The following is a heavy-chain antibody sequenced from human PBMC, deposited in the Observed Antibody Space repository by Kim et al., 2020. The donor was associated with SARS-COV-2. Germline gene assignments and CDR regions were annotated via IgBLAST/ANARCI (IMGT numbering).Heavy chain of an antibody. CDR1: GFTFSSYW. J-gene: IGHJ4*02. Sequence: GGSLRLSCAASGFTFSSYWMSWVRQAPGKGLEWVANIKQDGSEKYYVDSVKGRFTISRDNAKNSLYLQMNSLRAEDTAVYYCARGRGDYSLPFDYWGQGTLVTVSS. CDR2: IKQDGSEK. D-gene: IGHD4-17*01. V-gene: IGHV3-7*03. CDR3: ARGRGDYSLPFDY.